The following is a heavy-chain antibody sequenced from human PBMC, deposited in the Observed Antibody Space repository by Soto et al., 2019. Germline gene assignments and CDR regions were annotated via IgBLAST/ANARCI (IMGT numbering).Heavy chain of an antibody. J-gene: IGHJ4*02. CDR1: GYTFTNYG. CDR2: INPSGGST. D-gene: IGHD4-4*01. Sequence: ASVKVSCKASGYTFTNYGISWVRQAPGQGYEWMGIINPSGGSTTYAQKFQGRVTMTRDTSTTTVYMELSSLKSEDTAVYYCARYDYNGYYFDYWGQGTLVTVSS. CDR3: ARYDYNGYYFDY. V-gene: IGHV1-46*01.